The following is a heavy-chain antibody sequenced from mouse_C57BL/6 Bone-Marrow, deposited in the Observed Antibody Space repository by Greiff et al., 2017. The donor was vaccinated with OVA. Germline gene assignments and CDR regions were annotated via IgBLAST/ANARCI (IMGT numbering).Heavy chain of an antibody. J-gene: IGHJ4*01. CDR1: GFNIKDDY. Sequence: EVHLVESGAELVRPGASVKLSCTASGFNIKDDYMHWVKQRPEQGLEWIGWIDPENGDTEYASKFQGKATITADTSSNTAYLQLSSLTSEDTAVYYCTTRDCGSSYAMDYWGQGTSVTVSS. CDR3: TTRDCGSSYAMDY. D-gene: IGHD1-1*01. V-gene: IGHV14-4*01. CDR2: IDPENGDT.